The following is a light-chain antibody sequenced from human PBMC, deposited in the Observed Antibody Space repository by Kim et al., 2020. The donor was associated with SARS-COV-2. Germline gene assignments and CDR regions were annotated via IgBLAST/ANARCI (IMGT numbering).Light chain of an antibody. Sequence: SSELTQDPAVSVALGQTVRLTCQGDSLKMYYAGWSQQRPGQAPLLVIYGKTSRSSGVPDRFSGSSSGSTASLTITGAQAEDEADYYCTSRDTSGYHVLFG. CDR2: GKT. V-gene: IGLV3-19*01. CDR1: SLKMYY. CDR3: TSRDTSGYHVL. J-gene: IGLJ1*01.